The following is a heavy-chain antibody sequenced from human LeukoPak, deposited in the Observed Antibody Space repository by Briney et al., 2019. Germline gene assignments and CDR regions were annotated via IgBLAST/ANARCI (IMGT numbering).Heavy chain of an antibody. V-gene: IGHV3-21*01. CDR2: ISSSSSYI. Sequence: GGSLRLSCAASGFTFSSYSMNWVRQAPGEGLEWVSSISSSSSYISYADSVKGRFTFSRDNAKNSLYLQMNSLRAEDTAVYYCARDSETTVTTCDYWGQGTLVTVSS. CDR3: ARDSETTVTTCDY. D-gene: IGHD4-17*01. J-gene: IGHJ4*02. CDR1: GFTFSSYS.